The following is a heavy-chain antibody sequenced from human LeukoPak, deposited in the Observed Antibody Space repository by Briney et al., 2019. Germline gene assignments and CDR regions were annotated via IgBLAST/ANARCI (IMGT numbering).Heavy chain of an antibody. V-gene: IGHV4-59*11. CDR3: ARDRRYDFSSGYDY. CDR2: IYYSGST. D-gene: IGHD3-3*01. Sequence: SETLSLTCTVSGGSISSHYWSWIRQPPGKGLEWIGYIYYSGSTNYNPSLKSRVTISVDTSKNQFSLKLSSVTAADTAVYYCARDRRYDFSSGYDYWGQGTLVTVSS. CDR1: GGSISSHY. J-gene: IGHJ4*02.